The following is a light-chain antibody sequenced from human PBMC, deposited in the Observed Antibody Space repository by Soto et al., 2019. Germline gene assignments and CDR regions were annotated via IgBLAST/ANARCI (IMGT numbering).Light chain of an antibody. J-gene: IGKJ1*01. CDR1: QVIGND. CDR2: AAS. Sequence: AIQMSHSPSSLSASVLDRVTISCLASQVIGNDLAWYQQKPGKAPRLLIFAASNLQSGVPSRFSGSGSGTDFTLTISRLQPEDFATYYCLQFYNFSWTFGQGTKVDIK. CDR3: LQFYNFSWT. V-gene: IGKV1-6*01.